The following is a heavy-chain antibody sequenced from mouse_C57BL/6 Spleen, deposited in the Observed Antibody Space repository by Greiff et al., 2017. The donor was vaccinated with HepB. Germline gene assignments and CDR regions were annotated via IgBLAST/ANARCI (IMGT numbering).Heavy chain of an antibody. CDR3: ARWTVVARAMDY. CDR2: INPNNGGT. J-gene: IGHJ4*01. CDR1: GYTFTDYY. D-gene: IGHD1-1*01. V-gene: IGHV1-26*01. Sequence: EVKLQQSGPELVKPGASVKISCKASGYTFTDYYMNWVKQSHGKSLEWIGDINPNNGGTSYNQKFKGKATLTVDKSSSTAYMELRSLTSEDSAVYYCARWTVVARAMDYWGQGTSVTVSS.